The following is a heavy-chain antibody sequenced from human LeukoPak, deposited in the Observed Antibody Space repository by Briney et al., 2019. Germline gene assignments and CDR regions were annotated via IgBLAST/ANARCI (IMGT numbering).Heavy chain of an antibody. J-gene: IGHJ6*03. CDR1: GYTFTNYH. D-gene: IGHD6-13*01. Sequence: ASVKVSCKASGYTFTNYHIHWVRRAPGQGLEWMGWINPKSGGTNYAQRFQGRVTMTRDTSISTAYMELSRLQSDDTAVYYCARPARSSSWYYMDVWGKGTTVTVSS. CDR3: ARPARSSSWYYMDV. V-gene: IGHV1-2*02. CDR2: INPKSGGT.